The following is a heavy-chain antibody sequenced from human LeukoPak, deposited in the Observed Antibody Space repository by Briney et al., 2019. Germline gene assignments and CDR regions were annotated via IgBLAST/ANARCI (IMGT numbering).Heavy chain of an antibody. J-gene: IGHJ6*03. Sequence: GESLKISCKGSGYSFISYWIGWVRQMPGKGLEWMGIIYPGDSDTRYSPSFQGQVTISADKSISTAYLQWSSLKASDTAMYYSARQRTTVTMPGYYYYMDVWGKGTTVTVSS. D-gene: IGHD4-17*01. CDR1: GYSFISYW. V-gene: IGHV5-51*01. CDR2: IYPGDSDT. CDR3: ARQRTTVTMPGYYYYMDV.